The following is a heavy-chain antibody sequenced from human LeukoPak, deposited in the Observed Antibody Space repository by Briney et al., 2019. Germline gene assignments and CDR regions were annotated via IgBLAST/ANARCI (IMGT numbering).Heavy chain of an antibody. Sequence: GASLKISCKGSGYSFTSYWIGWVRQMPGKGLEWMGIIYPGDSDTRYSPSFQGQATISADKSLSTAYLQWSSLKASDTAMYYCARGSGSYHTAYMNWGQGSPVTVSS. D-gene: IGHD1-26*01. CDR2: IYPGDSDT. CDR1: GYSFTSYW. J-gene: IGHJ4*02. V-gene: IGHV5-51*01. CDR3: ARGSGSYHTAYMN.